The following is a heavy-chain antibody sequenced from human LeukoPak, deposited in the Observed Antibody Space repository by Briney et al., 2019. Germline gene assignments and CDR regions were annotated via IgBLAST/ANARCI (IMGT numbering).Heavy chain of an antibody. V-gene: IGHV1-18*01. Sequence: ASVNVSCKASGYTVTNYGVSWVRQAPGHGLEWMGWISPYNGNTDYAQKPQGRVSMTTDKSTSTAYMDLRSLRSDDTAVYYCARGGLGYCSGGSCPSNWFDPWGQGTLVTVSS. J-gene: IGHJ5*02. CDR2: ISPYNGNT. D-gene: IGHD2-15*01. CDR3: ARGGLGYCSGGSCPSNWFDP. CDR1: GYTVTNYG.